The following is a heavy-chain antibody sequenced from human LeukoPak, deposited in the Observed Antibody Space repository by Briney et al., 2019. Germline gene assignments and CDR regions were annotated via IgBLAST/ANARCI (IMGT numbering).Heavy chain of an antibody. CDR1: GGSISNYY. CDR2: LYYSGDT. Sequence: SGPTLAKPSETLSLTCSVSGGSISNYYWSWIRPPPGKGLEWIGYLYYSGDTNYNPSLKSRVTISVDTSNNQFSLSLSSVTAADTAVYYCASSHPLVSNNDYYTPFDYWGLGTLVTVSS. CDR3: ASSHPLVSNNDYYTPFDY. D-gene: IGHD3-3*01. V-gene: IGHV4-59*01. J-gene: IGHJ4*02.